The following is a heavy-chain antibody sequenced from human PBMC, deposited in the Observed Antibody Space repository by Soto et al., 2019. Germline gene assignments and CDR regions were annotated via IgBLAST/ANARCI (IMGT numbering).Heavy chain of an antibody. J-gene: IGHJ4*02. CDR2: ISGSGGST. V-gene: IGHV3-23*01. D-gene: IGHD3-10*01. Sequence: GGSLRLSCAASGFTFSSYAMSWVRQAPGKGLEWVSAISGSGGSTYYADSVKGRFTISRDNSKNTLYLQMNSLRAEDTAVYYCAKVGRYYGSGSYYTKGIYYFDYWGQGTLVTVSS. CDR3: AKVGRYYGSGSYYTKGIYYFDY. CDR1: GFTFSSYA.